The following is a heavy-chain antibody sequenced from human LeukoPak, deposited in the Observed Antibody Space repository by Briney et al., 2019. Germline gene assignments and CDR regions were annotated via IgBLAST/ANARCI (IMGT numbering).Heavy chain of an antibody. J-gene: IGHJ6*02. Sequence: PGGSLRLSCAASGFTFSDYGMHWVRQAPGKGLEWVAIMWHDGSNEYYTDSVKGRFTISRDNSRNRLYLQMNGLRAEDTAVYYCVRDFDYYDFWSGYWPDAFATWGQGTTVTVSS. CDR1: GFTFSDYG. V-gene: IGHV3-33*01. CDR2: MWHDGSNE. CDR3: VRDFDYYDFWSGYWPDAFAT. D-gene: IGHD3-3*01.